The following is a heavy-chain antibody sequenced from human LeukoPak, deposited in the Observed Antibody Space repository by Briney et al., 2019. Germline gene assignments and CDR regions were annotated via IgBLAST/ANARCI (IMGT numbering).Heavy chain of an antibody. J-gene: IGHJ3*02. CDR1: GGTFSSYA. V-gene: IGHV1-69*13. CDR3: ARDPIRYCSGGSCYAGLAFDI. Sequence: SVKVSGKASGGTFSSYAISWVRQAPGQGLEWMGGIIPIFGTANYAQKFQGRVTITADESTSTAYMELSSLRSEDTAVYYCARDPIRYCSGGSCYAGLAFDIWGQGTMVTVSS. D-gene: IGHD2-15*01. CDR2: IIPIFGTA.